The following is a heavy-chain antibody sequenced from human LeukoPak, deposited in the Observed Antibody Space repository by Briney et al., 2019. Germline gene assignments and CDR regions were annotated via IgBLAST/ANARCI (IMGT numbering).Heavy chain of an antibody. CDR3: ATRVTADSSEAFAI. J-gene: IGHJ3*02. V-gene: IGHV3-21*06. D-gene: IGHD6-13*01. CDR1: GFSFRSFS. Sequence: GGSLRLCCAASGFSFRSFSMTWVRQAPGKGLEWVAAISSTSNHRYHADSVKGRFSVSRDNDKNSLFLEMNSLRAEDTALYYCATRVTADSSEAFAIWSQGTMLTVSS. CDR2: ISSTSNHR.